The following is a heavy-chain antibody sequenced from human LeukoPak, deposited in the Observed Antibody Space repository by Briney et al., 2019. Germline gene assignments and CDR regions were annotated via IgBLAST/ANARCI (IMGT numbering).Heavy chain of an antibody. CDR2: IYYSGST. Sequence: SETLSLTCTVSGGSISSTSYYWGWIRQPPEKGLECFGSIYYSGSTYYNPSLKSRVTISVDTSKNQFSLRLSSVTAADTAVYYCARGHTLYYDDSGYPPDYFDYWGQGTLVTVSS. J-gene: IGHJ4*02. CDR3: ARGHTLYYDDSGYPPDYFDY. CDR1: GGSISSTSYY. D-gene: IGHD3-22*01. V-gene: IGHV4-39*07.